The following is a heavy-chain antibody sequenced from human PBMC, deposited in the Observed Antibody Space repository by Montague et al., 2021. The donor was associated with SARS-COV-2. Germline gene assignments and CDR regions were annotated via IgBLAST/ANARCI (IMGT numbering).Heavy chain of an antibody. J-gene: IGHJ4*02. CDR3: ARRGKAITVPYFDY. D-gene: IGHD3-3*01. V-gene: IGHV3-11*01. CDR2: ISSGSLSI. CDR1: GFSFSDYY. Sequence: SLRLSCAASGFSFSDYYMTWIRQAPGKGLEWVSYISSGSLSIYYXXSVKGRFTISRDNANKTLFLQMNSLRAEDTAVYYCARRGKAITVPYFDYWGQGTPVAVSS.